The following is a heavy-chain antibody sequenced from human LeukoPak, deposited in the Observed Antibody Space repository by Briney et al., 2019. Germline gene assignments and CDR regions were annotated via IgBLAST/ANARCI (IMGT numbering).Heavy chain of an antibody. D-gene: IGHD6-19*01. V-gene: IGHV1-2*02. CDR1: GYTFSDYF. Sequence: GASVKVSCKASGYTFSDYFIHWVRQAPGQGLEWMGWINPNSGGTNYAQKFQGRVTMTRDMSLSTAHMEVNRLTSDDTAMYYCARDKAGRGTGWYLSDYWGQGTLVTVSS. J-gene: IGHJ4*02. CDR3: ARDKAGRGTGWYLSDY. CDR2: INPNSGGT.